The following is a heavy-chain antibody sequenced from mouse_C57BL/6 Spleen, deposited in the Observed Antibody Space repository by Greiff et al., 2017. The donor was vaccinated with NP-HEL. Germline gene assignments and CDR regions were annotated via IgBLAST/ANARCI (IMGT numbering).Heavy chain of an antibody. V-gene: IGHV5-4*03. CDR2: ISDGGSYT. Sequence: DVKLVESGGGLVKPGGSLKLSCAASGFTFSSYAMSWVRQTPEKRLEWVATISDGGSYTYYPDNVKGRFTISRDNAKNNLYLQMSHLKSEDTAMYYCARGEGGYYYGSRFDYWGQGTTLTVSS. CDR3: ARGEGGYYYGSRFDY. CDR1: GFTFSSYA. D-gene: IGHD1-1*01. J-gene: IGHJ2*01.